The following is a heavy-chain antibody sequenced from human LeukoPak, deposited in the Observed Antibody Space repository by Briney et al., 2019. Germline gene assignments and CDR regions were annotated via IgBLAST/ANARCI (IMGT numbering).Heavy chain of an antibody. J-gene: IGHJ4*02. CDR1: GGTFSSYA. D-gene: IGHD6-13*01. CDR2: IIPILGIA. CDR3: ARNEGGYYYFDY. Sequence: ASVKASCKASGGTFSSYAISWVRQAPGQGLEWMGRIIPILGIANYAQKFQGRVTITADKSTSTAYMELSSLRSEDTAVYYCARNEGGYYYFDYWGRGTLVTVSS. V-gene: IGHV1-69*04.